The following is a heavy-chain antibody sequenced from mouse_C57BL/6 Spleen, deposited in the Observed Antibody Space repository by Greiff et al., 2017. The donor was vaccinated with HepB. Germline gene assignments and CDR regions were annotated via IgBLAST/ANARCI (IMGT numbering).Heavy chain of an antibody. Sequence: VQLQQSGPELVKPGASVKIPCKASGYTFTDYNMDWVKQSHGKSLEWIGDINPNNGGTIYNQKFKGKATLTVDKSSSTAYMELRSLTSEDTAVYYCARWSGWLLRGAMDYWGQGTSVTVSS. CDR2: INPNNGGT. J-gene: IGHJ4*01. CDR3: ARWSGWLLRGAMDY. V-gene: IGHV1-18*01. CDR1: GYTFTDYN. D-gene: IGHD2-3*01.